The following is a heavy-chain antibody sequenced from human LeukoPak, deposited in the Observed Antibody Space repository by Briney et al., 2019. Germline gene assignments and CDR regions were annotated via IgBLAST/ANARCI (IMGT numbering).Heavy chain of an antibody. CDR2: VYYTGST. D-gene: IGHD3-10*01. CDR1: GGSITSYY. J-gene: IGHJ3*02. CDR3: ARTILWFGEFPDAFDI. V-gene: IGHV4-59*01. Sequence: SETLSLTCSVSGGSITSYYWSWIRQPPGKGLEWIGSVYYTGSTDYSPSLKSRVTISVDTSKNQFSLKLSSVTAADTAVYYCARTILWFGEFPDAFDIWGQGTMVTVSS.